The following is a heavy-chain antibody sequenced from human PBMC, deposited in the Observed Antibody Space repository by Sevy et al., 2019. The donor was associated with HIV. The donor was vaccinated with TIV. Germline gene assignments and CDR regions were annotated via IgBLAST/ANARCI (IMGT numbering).Heavy chain of an antibody. CDR3: PRPTPRIAPSSAAFFDS. V-gene: IGHV3-23*01. D-gene: IGHD2-15*01. Sequence: GGSLRLSCAASGFASGFTFSSFAMSWVRQLPGKGLEWVSTINGRGGSTYYADSVKGRFTLSRDNSNNARFLQMDSLTPEDAALYSSPRPTPRIAPSSAAFFDSWGHGTLVTVSS. CDR1: GFTFSSFA. J-gene: IGHJ4*01. CDR2: INGRGGST.